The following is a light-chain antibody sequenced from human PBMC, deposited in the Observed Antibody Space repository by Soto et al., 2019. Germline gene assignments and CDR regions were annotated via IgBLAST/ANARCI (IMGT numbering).Light chain of an antibody. CDR2: AAS. V-gene: IGKV1-6*01. CDR3: LQDYNYPWT. CDR1: QDIRNE. J-gene: IGKJ1*01. Sequence: AIQMTQSPSSLSASVGDRVTITCRASQDIRNELGWYQLKPGKAPKLLIYAASSLQSGVPSRFSGSGSGTDFTLTISSLQPEDFATYYCLQDYNYPWTFGQGTKVEIK.